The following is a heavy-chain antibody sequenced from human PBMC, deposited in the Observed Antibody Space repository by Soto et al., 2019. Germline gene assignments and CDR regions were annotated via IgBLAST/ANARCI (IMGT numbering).Heavy chain of an antibody. V-gene: IGHV3-30-3*01. CDR2: ISYDGSNK. CDR1: GFTFSSYA. D-gene: IGHD3-16*01. CDR3: ARDGRIMITFGGVPLGY. Sequence: QVQLVESGGGVVQPGRSLRLSCAASGFTFSSYAMHWVRQAPGKGLEWVAVISYDGSNKYYADSVKGRFTISRDNFKNTLYLQMNSLRAEDTAVYYCARDGRIMITFGGVPLGYWGQGTLVTVSS. J-gene: IGHJ4*02.